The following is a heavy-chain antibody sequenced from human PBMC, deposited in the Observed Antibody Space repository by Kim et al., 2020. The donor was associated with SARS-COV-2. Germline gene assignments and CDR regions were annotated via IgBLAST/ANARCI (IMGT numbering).Heavy chain of an antibody. V-gene: IGHV1-8*01. Sequence: ASVKVSCKASGYTFTSYDINWVRQASGQGLEWMGWMNPNSGNTGYAQKFQGRVTMTRNTSITTAYMELSSLRSEDTAVYYCAKALAWDCSGASCPYYFDYWGRGTLVTVSS. D-gene: IGHD2-15*01. CDR2: MNPNSGNT. CDR3: AKALAWDCSGASCPYYFDY. CDR1: GYTFTSYD. J-gene: IGHJ4*02.